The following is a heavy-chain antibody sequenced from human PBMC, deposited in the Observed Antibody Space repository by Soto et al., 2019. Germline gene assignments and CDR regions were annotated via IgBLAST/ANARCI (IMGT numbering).Heavy chain of an antibody. D-gene: IGHD6-19*01. CDR3: ARDLGYSSGRFGLDY. Sequence: SETLSLTCAASGYSISSGYYWGWLRQPPGKGLEWIGSIYHSGSTYYNPSLKSRVTISVDTSKNQFSLKLSSVTAADTAVYYCARDLGYSSGRFGLDYWGQGTLVTVSS. CDR1: GYSISSGYY. CDR2: IYHSGST. J-gene: IGHJ4*02. V-gene: IGHV4-38-2*02.